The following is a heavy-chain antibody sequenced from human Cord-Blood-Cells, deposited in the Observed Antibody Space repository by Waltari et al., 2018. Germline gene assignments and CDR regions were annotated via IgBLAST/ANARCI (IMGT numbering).Heavy chain of an antibody. CDR1: GFTFSSYA. Sequence: EVQLLESGGGLVQPGGSLRLSCAASGFTFSSYAMSWVRQAPGKGLEWVSAISGSGGSTYDADAVKGRFTISRDNSKNTLYLQMNSLRAEDTAVYYCAKGGGIFGVGYYFDYWGQGTLVTVSS. J-gene: IGHJ4*02. CDR2: ISGSGGST. V-gene: IGHV3-23*01. D-gene: IGHD3-3*01. CDR3: AKGGGIFGVGYYFDY.